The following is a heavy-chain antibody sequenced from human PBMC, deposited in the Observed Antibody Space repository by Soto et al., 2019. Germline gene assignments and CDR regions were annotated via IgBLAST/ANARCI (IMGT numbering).Heavy chain of an antibody. CDR3: ARDRIIGTSYSDY. Sequence: SETLSLTCTVSSGSINSFYWAWMRQPAGKGLEWIGRIHSSGTTNYNPSLSSRVTMSVDPSKNQFSLRLTSVTAADTAVYYCARDRIIGTSYSDYWGQGILVTVS. CDR2: IHSSGTT. V-gene: IGHV4-4*07. J-gene: IGHJ4*02. D-gene: IGHD1-7*01. CDR1: SGSINSFY.